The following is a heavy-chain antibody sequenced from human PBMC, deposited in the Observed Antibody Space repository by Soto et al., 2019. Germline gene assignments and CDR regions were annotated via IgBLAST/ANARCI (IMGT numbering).Heavy chain of an antibody. CDR2: IKEDGSEE. J-gene: IGHJ4*02. D-gene: IGHD2-15*01. Sequence: EVQLVESGGGLVQPGGSLRLSCAASGFSFGTYWISWVRQAPGKGLEWVVNIKEDGSEEYYVDSVKGRFTISRDNAKNSLYLQMNSLRAEDTAMYYCARDEGCGGGSCYSIWRYWGQGTLVTVSP. CDR3: ARDEGCGGGSCYSIWRY. V-gene: IGHV3-7*01. CDR1: GFSFGTYW.